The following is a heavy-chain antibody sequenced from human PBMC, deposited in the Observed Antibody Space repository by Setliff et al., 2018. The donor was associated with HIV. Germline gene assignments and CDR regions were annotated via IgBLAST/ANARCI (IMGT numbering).Heavy chain of an antibody. CDR3: ARGSPRYSGSYVWFDP. Sequence: LSLTCTVSGDSISSYYWSWIRQPAGKGLEWIGRIHTSGSTNYNPSRKRRGTLSVDTSQKQFSLKLSSVTAADTAVYYCARGSPRYSGSYVWFDPWGQGTLVTVSS. CDR2: IHTSGST. D-gene: IGHD1-26*01. CDR1: GDSISSYY. V-gene: IGHV4-4*07. J-gene: IGHJ5*02.